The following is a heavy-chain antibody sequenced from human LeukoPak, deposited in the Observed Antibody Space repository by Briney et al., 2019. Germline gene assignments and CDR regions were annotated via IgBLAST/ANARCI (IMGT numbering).Heavy chain of an antibody. CDR3: AKPLYSSSFHYYMDV. D-gene: IGHD6-13*01. CDR2: ISGSGGST. V-gene: IGHV3-23*01. Sequence: PGGSLRLSCAASGLTFSSYAMGWGRQAPGKGLEWVSAISGSGGSTYYADSVKGRFTISRDNSKNTLYLQMNSVRAEDTAVYYCAKPLYSSSFHYYMDVRGKGTTVTVSS. J-gene: IGHJ6*03. CDR1: GLTFSSYA.